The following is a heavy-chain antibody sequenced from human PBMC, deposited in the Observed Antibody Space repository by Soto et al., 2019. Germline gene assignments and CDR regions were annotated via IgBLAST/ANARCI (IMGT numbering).Heavy chain of an antibody. CDR3: ARDTMVRGAYWVYGMDV. Sequence: SVNVSFQASGGSFSSYAISWVRQAPGQGLEWMGGIIPIFGTANYAQKFQGRVTITADESTSTAYMELSSLRSEDTAVYYCARDTMVRGAYWVYGMDVWGQGTTVTVS. J-gene: IGHJ6*02. CDR1: GGSFSSYA. V-gene: IGHV1-69*13. D-gene: IGHD3-10*01. CDR2: IIPIFGTA.